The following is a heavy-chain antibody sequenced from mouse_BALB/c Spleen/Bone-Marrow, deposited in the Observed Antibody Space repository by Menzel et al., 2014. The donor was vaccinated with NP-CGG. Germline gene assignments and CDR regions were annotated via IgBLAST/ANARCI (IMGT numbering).Heavy chain of an antibody. D-gene: IGHD2-12*01. CDR3: TRYEVPYTMDY. V-gene: IGHV1-69*01. J-gene: IGHJ4*01. CDR2: IYPSDGYT. Sequence: VQLQQSGAELVRPGASVKLSCKASGYTFTSYWISWVKQRSGQGLEWIGNIYPSDGYTNYNQKFKDKSTFTVDNPSSRTYMQLSSPTSEDSSVYYCTRYEVPYTMDYWGQRTSVTVSS. CDR1: GYTFTSYW.